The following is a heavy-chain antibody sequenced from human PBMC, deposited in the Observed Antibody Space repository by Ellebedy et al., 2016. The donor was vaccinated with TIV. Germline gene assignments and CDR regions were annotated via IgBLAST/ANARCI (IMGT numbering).Heavy chain of an antibody. CDR1: GGSISAYY. Sequence: SETLSLTXTVSGGSISAYYWSWIRQPAGKGLEWIGRLYASGRTTYNPSLKSRVTMSVDTSKNQFSLKLSSVTAADTAVYYCARGGDYYYYGMDVWGQGTTVTVSS. CDR2: LYASGRT. V-gene: IGHV4-4*07. CDR3: ARGGDYYYYGMDV. J-gene: IGHJ6*02.